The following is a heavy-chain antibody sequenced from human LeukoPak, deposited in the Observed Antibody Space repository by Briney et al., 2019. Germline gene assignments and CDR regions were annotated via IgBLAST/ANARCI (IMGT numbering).Heavy chain of an antibody. V-gene: IGHV4-59*01. J-gene: IGHJ4*02. D-gene: IGHD5-18*01. CDR2: IYYSGST. Sequence: SETLSLTCTVSGGSISSYYWSWIRQPPGKGLEWIGYIYYSGSTNYNPSLKSRVTISVDTSKNQFSLQLSSVTAADTAVYYCARTTVDTAMEAGDYWGQGTLVTVSS. CDR3: ARTTVDTAMEAGDY. CDR1: GGSISSYY.